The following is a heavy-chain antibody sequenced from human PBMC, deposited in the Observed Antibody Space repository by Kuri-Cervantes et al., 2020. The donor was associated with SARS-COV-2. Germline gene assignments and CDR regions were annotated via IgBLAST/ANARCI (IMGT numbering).Heavy chain of an antibody. D-gene: IGHD2-15*01. CDR3: AKSRGPFHLSRYLSILDP. V-gene: IGHV3-30*18. Sequence: GGSLRPSCAASGFSLNNFCIHWVRQAPGKGLEWVSLVSYEGTIQSYADPVKGRFTVSRDNSKNAVFLEMNSLRTGDTAVYYCAKSRGPFHLSRYLSILDPWGQGTLVTVSS. J-gene: IGHJ5*01. CDR2: VSYEGTIQ. CDR1: GFSLNNFC.